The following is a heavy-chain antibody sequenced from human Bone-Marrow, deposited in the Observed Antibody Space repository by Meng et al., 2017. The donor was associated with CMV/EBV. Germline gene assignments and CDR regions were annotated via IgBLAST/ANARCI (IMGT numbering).Heavy chain of an antibody. J-gene: IGHJ3*01. CDR3: TRSGHFWGFDV. D-gene: IGHD3-3*02. CDR1: GHPLTGSY. V-gene: IGHV1-2*02. CDR2: MSFDTGAT. Sequence: ASVKVSCKASGHPLTGSYMHWVRQAPGQGLEWMGWMSFDTGATKYAQMYQGRVSLTRDTSINTIYMELSSLTFDDTAVYFCTRSGHFWGFDVWGQGTLVTFSS.